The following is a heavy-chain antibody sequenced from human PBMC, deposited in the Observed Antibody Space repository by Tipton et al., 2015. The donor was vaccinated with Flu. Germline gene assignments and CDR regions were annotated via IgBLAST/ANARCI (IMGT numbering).Heavy chain of an antibody. Sequence: TLSLTCTVSSGSIRSTNYFCAWIRQPPGKRLELIGSIYPRGTTYYNPSLKSRVTISVDTSKSQFSLMLRSVTAADTAVYYCVRDREDGDYSDYWGQGTLVTVSS. CDR2: IYPRGTT. D-gene: IGHD4-17*01. CDR1: SGSIRSTNYF. J-gene: IGHJ4*02. CDR3: VRDREDGDYSDY. V-gene: IGHV4-39*02.